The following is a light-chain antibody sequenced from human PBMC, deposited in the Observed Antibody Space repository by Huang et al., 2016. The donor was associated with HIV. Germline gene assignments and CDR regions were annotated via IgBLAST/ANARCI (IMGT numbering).Light chain of an antibody. CDR3: QQYYSVPQT. J-gene: IGKJ1*01. Sequence: DIVMTQAPGSLSVSPGERATISCKSSQSLLYSLNGKNYLAWFQQRPGRPPKLILYWASTLESGIPDRFSGSGSGTDFTLTIDNVQPEDVAIYYCQQYYSVPQTFGRGTKVEIK. CDR1: QSLLYSLNGKNY. CDR2: WAS. V-gene: IGKV4-1*01.